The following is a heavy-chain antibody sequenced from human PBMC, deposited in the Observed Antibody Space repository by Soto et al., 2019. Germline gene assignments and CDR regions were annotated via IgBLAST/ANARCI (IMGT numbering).Heavy chain of an antibody. Sequence: ASVKVSCKASGYTFTGYYMHWVRQAPGQGLEWMGWINPNSGGTNYAQKFQGWVTMTRDTSISTAYMELSRLRSDDTAVYYCARDPWGVYATDYYYYGMDVWGQGTTVTVSS. CDR1: GYTFTGYY. D-gene: IGHD2-8*01. V-gene: IGHV1-2*04. CDR3: ARDPWGVYATDYYYYGMDV. J-gene: IGHJ6*02. CDR2: INPNSGGT.